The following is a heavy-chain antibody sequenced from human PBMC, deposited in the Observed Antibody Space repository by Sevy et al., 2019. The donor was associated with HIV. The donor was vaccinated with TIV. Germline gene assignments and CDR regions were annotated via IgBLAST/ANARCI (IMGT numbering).Heavy chain of an antibody. Sequence: ASVKVSCKASGYTFTGYYMHWVRQAPGQGLEWMGWINPNSGGTNYAQKFQGRVTMTRDTSISTAYMELSRLRSDDTAVDYCARPYSRGSITDAFDIWGQGTMVTVSS. CDR3: ARPYSRGSITDAFDI. CDR1: GYTFTGYY. V-gene: IGHV1-2*02. J-gene: IGHJ3*02. CDR2: INPNSGGT. D-gene: IGHD3-22*01.